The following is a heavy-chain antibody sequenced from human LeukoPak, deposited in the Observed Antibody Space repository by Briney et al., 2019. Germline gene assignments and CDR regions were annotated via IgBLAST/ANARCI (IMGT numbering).Heavy chain of an antibody. Sequence: KPSETLSLTRTVSGGSISSYYWSWIRQPPGKGLEWIGYIYYSGSTNYNPSLKSRVTISVDTSKNQFSLKLSSVTAADTAVYYCARDLGDGYNSGDAFDIWGQGTVVTVSS. V-gene: IGHV4-59*01. CDR1: GGSISSYY. D-gene: IGHD5-24*01. CDR3: ARDLGDGYNSGDAFDI. CDR2: IYYSGST. J-gene: IGHJ3*02.